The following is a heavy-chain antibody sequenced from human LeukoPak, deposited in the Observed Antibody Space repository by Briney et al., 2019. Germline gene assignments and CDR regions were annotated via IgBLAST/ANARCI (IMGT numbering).Heavy chain of an antibody. D-gene: IGHD6-13*01. CDR3: ARYSSSWSEDWYFDL. J-gene: IGHJ2*01. CDR2: IYTSGST. CDR1: GGSISSGSYY. Sequence: SQTLSLTCTVSGGSISSGSYYWSWIRQPAGKGLEWIGRIYTSGSTNYNPSLKSRVTISVDTSKNQFSLKLSSVTAADTAVYYCARYSSSWSEDWYFDLWGRGTLVTVSS. V-gene: IGHV4-61*02.